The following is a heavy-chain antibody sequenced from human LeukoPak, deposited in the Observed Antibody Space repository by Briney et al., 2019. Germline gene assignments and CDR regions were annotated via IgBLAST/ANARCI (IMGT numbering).Heavy chain of an antibody. CDR3: ARGRNYYDSSGYLYYFDY. D-gene: IGHD3-22*01. CDR2: IYHSGST. V-gene: IGHV4-30-2*01. J-gene: IGHJ4*02. CDR1: GGSISSGGYS. Sequence: SETLSLTCAVSGGSISSGGYSWSWIRQPPGKGLEWIGYIYHSGSTNYNPSLKSRVTIPVDTSKNQFSLKLSSVTAADTAVYYCARGRNYYDSSGYLYYFDYWGQGTLVTVSS.